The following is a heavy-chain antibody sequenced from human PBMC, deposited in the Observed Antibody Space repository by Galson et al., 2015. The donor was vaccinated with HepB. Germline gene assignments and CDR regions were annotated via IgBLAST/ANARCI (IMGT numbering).Heavy chain of an antibody. CDR3: AKGGDYDILTGTLSYMDV. Sequence: SLRLSCAASGFTFSSYGMHWVRQAPGKGLEWVAVISYDGSNKYYADSVKGRFTISRDNSKNTLYLQMNSLRAEDTAVYYCAKGGDYDILTGTLSYMDVWGKGTTVTVSS. J-gene: IGHJ6*03. CDR1: GFTFSSYG. D-gene: IGHD3-9*01. V-gene: IGHV3-30*18. CDR2: ISYDGSNK.